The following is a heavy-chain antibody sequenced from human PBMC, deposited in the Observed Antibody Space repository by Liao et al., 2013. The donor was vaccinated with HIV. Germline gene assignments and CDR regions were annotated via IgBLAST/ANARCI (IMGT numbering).Heavy chain of an antibody. V-gene: IGHV4-4*07. Sequence: QVQLQESGPGLVKPSETLSLTCTVSGGSISRYYWSWIRQPAAKGLEWIGRISTSGSTNYNPSLKSRVNMSVHMSKNQFSLKLSSVTAADTAVYYCARGSQPLYCSSTSCYTKEGYYYYYMDVWAKGPRSPSP. J-gene: IGHJ6*03. CDR1: GGSISRYY. CDR3: ARGSQPLYCSSTSCYTKEGYYYYYMDV. CDR2: ISTSGST. D-gene: IGHD2-2*02.